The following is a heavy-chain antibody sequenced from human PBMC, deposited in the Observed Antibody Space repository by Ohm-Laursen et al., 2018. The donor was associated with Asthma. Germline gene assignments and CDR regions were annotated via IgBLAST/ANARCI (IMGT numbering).Heavy chain of an antibody. V-gene: IGHV1-69*01. Sequence: GSSVKVSCKASGGTFSSYAISWVRQAPGQGLEWMGGIIPIFGTANYAQKFQGRVTITADESTSTAYMELSSLRSEDTAVYYCAGLQVPAAMVVNYYYGMDVWGQGTTVTVSS. D-gene: IGHD2-2*01. J-gene: IGHJ6*02. CDR3: AGLQVPAAMVVNYYYGMDV. CDR2: IIPIFGTA. CDR1: GGTFSSYA.